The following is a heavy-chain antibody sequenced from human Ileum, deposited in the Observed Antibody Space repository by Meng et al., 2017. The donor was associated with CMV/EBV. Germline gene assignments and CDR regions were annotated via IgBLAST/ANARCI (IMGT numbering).Heavy chain of an antibody. Sequence: GGSLRLSCAASGFSFSSYWMHWVRQVPGRGLEWISRIQNDGISIVYADSVKGRFTISRDNAKSTLYLHMNSLRLEDTAVYYCARDGSYRFDYWGQGTLVTVS. CDR2: IQNDGISI. CDR3: ARDGSYRFDY. D-gene: IGHD1-26*01. CDR1: GFSFSSYW. V-gene: IGHV3-74*01. J-gene: IGHJ4*02.